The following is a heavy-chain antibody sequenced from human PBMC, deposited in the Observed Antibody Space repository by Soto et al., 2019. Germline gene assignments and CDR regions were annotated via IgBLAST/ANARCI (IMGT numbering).Heavy chain of an antibody. D-gene: IGHD3-9*01. CDR3: ARDLTYYDILTGYYYYYYGMDV. J-gene: IGHJ6*02. Sequence: QVQLVESGGGVVQPGRSLRLSCAASGFTFSSYAMHWVRQAPGKGLEWVAVISYDGSNKYYADSVKGRFTISRDNSKNTLYLQMNSLRAEDTAVYYCARDLTYYDILTGYYYYYYGMDVWGQGTTVTVSS. V-gene: IGHV3-30-3*01. CDR2: ISYDGSNK. CDR1: GFTFSSYA.